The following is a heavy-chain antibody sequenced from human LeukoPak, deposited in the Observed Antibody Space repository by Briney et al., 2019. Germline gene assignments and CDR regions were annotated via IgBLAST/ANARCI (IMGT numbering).Heavy chain of an antibody. Sequence: NPGGSLRVTCSASGFTFSNAWMTWVRQAPGKGLEWVGRIKSKTDGGTTHYAAPVKGRFTISRDDSKNTLYLQMNSLKTGDTAVYYCTTALLYSGYVAWGQGALVTVSS. CDR1: GFTFSNAW. J-gene: IGHJ4*02. CDR3: TTALLYSGYVA. V-gene: IGHV3-15*01. D-gene: IGHD5-12*01. CDR2: IKSKTDGGTT.